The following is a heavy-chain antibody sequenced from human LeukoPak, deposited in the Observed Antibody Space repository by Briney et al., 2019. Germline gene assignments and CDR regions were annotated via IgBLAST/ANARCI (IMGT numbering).Heavy chain of an antibody. V-gene: IGHV4-30-4*01. CDR2: IYYSGST. J-gene: IGHJ4*02. CDR1: GGSISSGDYY. CDR3: ARWDSSGYYQVAFDY. D-gene: IGHD3-22*01. Sequence: SQTLSLTCTVSGGSISSGDYYWSWIRQPPGKGLEWIGYIYYSGSTYYNPSLKSRVTISVDTSKNQFSLKLSSVTAADTAVYYCARWDSSGYYQVAFDYWGQGTLVTVSS.